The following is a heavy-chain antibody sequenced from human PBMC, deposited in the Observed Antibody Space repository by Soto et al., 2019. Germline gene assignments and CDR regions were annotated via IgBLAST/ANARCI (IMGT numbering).Heavy chain of an antibody. J-gene: IGHJ4*02. CDR1: GFTFSDYY. Sequence: PGGSLRLSCAASGFTFSDYYMSWIRQAPGKGMEWVSYISIGGSTIYYADSVKGRFTISRDNSKNSLYLQMNSLRAEDTAIYYYANSPLPGSMVLWGKGTLVTVSS. CDR2: ISIGGSTI. CDR3: ANSPLPGSMVL. V-gene: IGHV3-11*01. D-gene: IGHD2-8*01.